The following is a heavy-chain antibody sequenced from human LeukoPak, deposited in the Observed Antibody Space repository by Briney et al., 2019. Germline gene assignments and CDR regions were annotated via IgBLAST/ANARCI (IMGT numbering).Heavy chain of an antibody. CDR1: GIIFDTYA. D-gene: IGHD5-12*01. Sequence: PGGSLRLSCTASGIIFDTYAMTWVRQAPGKGLEWISVIGGDVNSIYYADSVKGRFTISRDNSKNTLYLQMNSLRAEDTAMYYCAKDFVSYNGIYDPLDIWGQGTMVTVSS. CDR2: IGGDVNSI. V-gene: IGHV3-23*01. CDR3: AKDFVSYNGIYDPLDI. J-gene: IGHJ3*02.